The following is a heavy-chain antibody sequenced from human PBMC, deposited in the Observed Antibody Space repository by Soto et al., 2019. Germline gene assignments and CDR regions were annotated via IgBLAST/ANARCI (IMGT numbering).Heavy chain of an antibody. CDR2: MAFDGSNK. V-gene: IGHV3-30-3*01. CDR1: GFAFNNYS. J-gene: IGHJ6*02. Sequence: QVQLVESGGGVVRPGRSLRLSCAASGFAFNNYSMHWVRQAPGKGLEWVAIMAFDGSNKYTADSVKGRFTISRDNSKNILNLQMSSLRPEDTAVYFCARDRVPYVYFYYGMDVWGQGTTVIVSS. D-gene: IGHD3-10*02. CDR3: ARDRVPYVYFYYGMDV.